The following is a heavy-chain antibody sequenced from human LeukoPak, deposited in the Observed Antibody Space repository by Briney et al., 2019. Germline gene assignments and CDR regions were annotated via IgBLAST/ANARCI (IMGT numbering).Heavy chain of an antibody. CDR2: IRYDGSNK. V-gene: IGHV3-30*02. J-gene: IGHJ4*02. Sequence: PGGSLRLSCAASGFTFSSYGMHWVRQAPGKGLEWVAFIRYDGSNKYYADSVKGRFTISRDNAKNSLYLQMNSLRAEDTAVYYCAKARVYSSGWYYFDYWGQGTLVTVSS. D-gene: IGHD6-19*01. CDR3: AKARVYSSGWYYFDY. CDR1: GFTFSSYG.